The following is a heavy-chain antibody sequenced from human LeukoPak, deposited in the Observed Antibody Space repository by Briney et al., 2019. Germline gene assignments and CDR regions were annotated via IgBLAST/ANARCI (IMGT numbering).Heavy chain of an antibody. D-gene: IGHD3-22*01. J-gene: IGHJ5*02. CDR1: GGSISSSSYY. CDR3: ARRRYDKGFDP. Sequence: PSETLSLTCTVSGGSISSSSYYWGWIRQPPGKGLEWIGSIYYSGSTYYNPSLKSRVTISVDTSKNQFSLKLSSVTAADTAVYYCARRRYDKGFDPWGQGTLVTVSS. CDR2: IYYSGST. V-gene: IGHV4-39*01.